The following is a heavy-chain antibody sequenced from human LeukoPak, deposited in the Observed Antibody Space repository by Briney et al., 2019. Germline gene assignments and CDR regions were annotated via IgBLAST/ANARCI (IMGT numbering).Heavy chain of an antibody. J-gene: IGHJ4*02. CDR2: TYYRSKWYN. CDR1: GDIVSSNSAA. CDR3: ARGRSWPLDY. D-gene: IGHD6-13*01. V-gene: IGHV6-1*01. Sequence: SQTLSLTCAISGDIVSSNSAAWNWIRQSPSRGLEWLGRTYYRSKWYNDYAASVKSRIIINPDTSKSQFSLQLNSVTPEDTAIYYCARGRSWPLDYWGQGTLVTVSS.